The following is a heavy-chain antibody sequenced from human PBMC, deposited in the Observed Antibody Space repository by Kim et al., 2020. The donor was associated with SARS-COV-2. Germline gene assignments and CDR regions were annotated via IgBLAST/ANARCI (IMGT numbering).Heavy chain of an antibody. Sequence: GGSLRLSCAASGFTVSSNYMSWVRQAPGKGLEWVSVIYSGGSTYYADSVKGRFTISRDNSKNTLYLQMNSLRAEDTAVYYCARDRGYYGSGSFDAFDIWGQGTMVTVSS. D-gene: IGHD3-10*01. CDR1: GFTVSSNY. J-gene: IGHJ3*02. V-gene: IGHV3-53*01. CDR3: ARDRGYYGSGSFDAFDI. CDR2: IYSGGST.